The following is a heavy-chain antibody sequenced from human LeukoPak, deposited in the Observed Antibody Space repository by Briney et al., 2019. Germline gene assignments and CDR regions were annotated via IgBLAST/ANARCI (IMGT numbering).Heavy chain of an antibody. CDR1: GFTFSSYW. V-gene: IGHV3-7*01. CDR3: AREDIVEVRPYYFGY. D-gene: IGHD2-15*01. J-gene: IGHJ4*02. CDR2: IKQDGSEK. Sequence: GGSLRLSCAASGFTFSSYWMSWVRQAPGKGLEWVANIKQDGSEKYYVDSLKGRFTISRDNAKNSLYLQMNSLRAEDTAVCYCAREDIVEVRPYYFGYWGQGTLVTVSS.